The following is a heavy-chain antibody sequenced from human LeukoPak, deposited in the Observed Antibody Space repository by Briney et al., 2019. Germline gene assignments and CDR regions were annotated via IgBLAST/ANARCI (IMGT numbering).Heavy chain of an antibody. CDR3: ARCDCSGGSCYSGARGGLYYMDV. Sequence: GGSLRLSCAASGFTFSSYSMNWVRQAPGKGLEWVSYISSSSSTIYYADSVKGRFTISRDNAKNSLSLQMNSLRAEDTAVYYCARCDCSGGSCYSGARGGLYYMDVWGKGTTVTVSS. CDR1: GFTFSSYS. D-gene: IGHD2-15*01. V-gene: IGHV3-48*01. J-gene: IGHJ6*03. CDR2: ISSSSSTI.